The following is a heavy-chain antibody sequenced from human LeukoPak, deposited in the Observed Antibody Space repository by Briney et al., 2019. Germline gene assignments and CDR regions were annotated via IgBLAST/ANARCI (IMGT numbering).Heavy chain of an antibody. V-gene: IGHV3-66*01. CDR1: GFTFSSYS. CDR2: IYSGGST. CDR3: ARGSRYYGSGSYRYYYYYYMDV. J-gene: IGHJ6*03. Sequence: GGPLRLSCAASGFTFSSYSMSWVRQAPGKGLEWVSVIYSGGSTYYADSVKGRFTISRDNSKNTLYLQMNSPRAEDTAVYYCARGSRYYGSGSYRYYYYYYMDVWGKGTTVTISS. D-gene: IGHD3-10*01.